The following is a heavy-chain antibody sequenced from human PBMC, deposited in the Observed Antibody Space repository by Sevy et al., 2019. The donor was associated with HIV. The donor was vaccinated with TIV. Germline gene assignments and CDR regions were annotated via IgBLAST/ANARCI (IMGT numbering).Heavy chain of an antibody. J-gene: IGHJ4*02. D-gene: IGHD2-15*01. V-gene: IGHV3-7*01. CDR3: AREGAGGFDY. CDR2: IKQDGSKN. Sequence: GGSVRLSCAASGFTFSGYWMSWVRQAPGKGLQWVANIKQDGSKNEFVDSVKGRFTISRDNPKNSLYLQMNSLRAEDTAVYYCAREGAGGFDYWGQGTLVTVSS. CDR1: GFTFSGYW.